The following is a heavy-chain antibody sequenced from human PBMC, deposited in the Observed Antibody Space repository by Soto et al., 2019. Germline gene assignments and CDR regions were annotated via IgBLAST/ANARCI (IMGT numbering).Heavy chain of an antibody. V-gene: IGHV1-3*01. CDR1: GYTFTSYA. CDR2: INAGNGNT. J-gene: IGHJ3*02. CDR3: ARWDNPTIPYCSSTSCYRVSRNAFDI. Sequence: ASVKVSCKASGYTFTSYAMHWVRQAPGQRLEWMGWINAGNGNTKYSQKFQGRVTITRDTSASTAYRELSSLRSEDTAVYYCARWDNPTIPYCSSTSCYRVSRNAFDIWGQGTMVTVSS. D-gene: IGHD2-2*01.